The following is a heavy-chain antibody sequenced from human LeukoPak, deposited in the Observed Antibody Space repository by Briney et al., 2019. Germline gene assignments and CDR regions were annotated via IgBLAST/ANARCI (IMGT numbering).Heavy chain of an antibody. CDR3: ARLRFLEWLLSQGPGYMDV. Sequence: GGSLRLSCAASGFTFSSYWMSWVRQAPGKGLEWVANIKQDGSEKYYVDSVKGRFTISRDNAKNSLYLQMNSLRAEDTAVYYCARLRFLEWLLSQGPGYMDVWGKGTTVTVSS. D-gene: IGHD3-3*01. J-gene: IGHJ6*03. CDR2: IKQDGSEK. V-gene: IGHV3-7*01. CDR1: GFTFSSYW.